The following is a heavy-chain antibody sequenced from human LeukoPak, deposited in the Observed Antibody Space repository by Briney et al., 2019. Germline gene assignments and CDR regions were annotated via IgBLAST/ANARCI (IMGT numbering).Heavy chain of an antibody. J-gene: IGHJ4*02. V-gene: IGHV4-39*01. CDR2: FHYSGST. CDR3: ASLVVVVVTASEIDY. CDR1: GGSISSSYYY. D-gene: IGHD2-21*02. Sequence: SETLSLTCTVSGGSISSSYYYWGWIRQPPGKGPEWIGSFHYSGSTYYNPSLKSRVTISGDTSKNQFSLKLRSVTAADTAVYYCASLVVVVVTASEIDYWGQGTLVTVSS.